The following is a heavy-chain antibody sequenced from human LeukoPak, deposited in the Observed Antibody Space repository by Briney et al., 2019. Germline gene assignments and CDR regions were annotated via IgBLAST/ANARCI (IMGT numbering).Heavy chain of an antibody. CDR1: GFTFSSYG. D-gene: IGHD6-13*01. Sequence: PGGSLRLSCAASGFTFSSYGMHWVRQAPGKGLEWVAFIRYDGSNKYYADSVKGRFTISRDNSKNTLYLQMNSLRAEDTAVYYCAKDAYRIAAAGTTLFDYWGQGTLVTVSS. V-gene: IGHV3-30*02. J-gene: IGHJ4*02. CDR3: AKDAYRIAAAGTTLFDY. CDR2: IRYDGSNK.